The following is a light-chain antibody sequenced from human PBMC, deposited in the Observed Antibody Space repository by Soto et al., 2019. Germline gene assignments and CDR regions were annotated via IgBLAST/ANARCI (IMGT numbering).Light chain of an antibody. CDR3: SSYRASSTTHYV. CDR2: DVS. Sequence: QSALTQPASLSGSPGQSITISCTGTSSDIGGYNYVSWYQQHPGKAPKLRIHDVSDRPSGVSDRFFGSNSGNTASLTISGLQAGDEADYYCSSYRASSTTHYVFGTGTKVTVL. CDR1: SSDIGGYNY. J-gene: IGLJ1*01. V-gene: IGLV2-14*03.